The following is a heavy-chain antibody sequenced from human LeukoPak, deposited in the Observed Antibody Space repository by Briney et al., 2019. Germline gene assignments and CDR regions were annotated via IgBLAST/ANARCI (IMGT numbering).Heavy chain of an antibody. V-gene: IGHV1-2*02. D-gene: IGHD2-2*01. CDR2: INPNTGDP. CDR3: ARDRNGQSTGAGDY. J-gene: IGHJ4*02. CDR1: GFIVAAYY. Sequence: ASLKLSCKASGFIVAAYYIHWVRLAPGQGLEWMGWINPNTGDPNYAQKFQGRISMTWDVSLSTAYLELTRVTSDDSAIYYCARDRNGQSTGAGDYWGQGTLDTVSS.